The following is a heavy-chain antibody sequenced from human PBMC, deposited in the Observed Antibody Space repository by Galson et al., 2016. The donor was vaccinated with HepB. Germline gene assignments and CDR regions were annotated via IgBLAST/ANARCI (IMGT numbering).Heavy chain of an antibody. CDR3: VREGQWLAPEY. J-gene: IGHJ4*02. CDR1: GGSFSSSA. CDR2: IIPIFGTA. Sequence: SVKVSCKASGGSFSSSAISWVRQAPGQGLEWMGGIIPIFGTATYARKFQGRVTITADKSTFTAYMELSSLSSEDRAVYYCVREGQWLAPEYWGQGTLVTVSS. D-gene: IGHD6-19*01. V-gene: IGHV1-69*06.